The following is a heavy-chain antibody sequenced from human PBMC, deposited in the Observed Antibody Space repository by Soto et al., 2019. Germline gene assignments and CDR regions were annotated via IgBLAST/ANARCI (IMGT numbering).Heavy chain of an antibody. CDR2: VSHTGAT. CDR3: AREVSSAHIHYYCF. Sequence: QVQLQESGPGLVKPSETLSLTCTVSGGSISLERFYCTWIRPPPGKGLEWIGYVSHTGATNYNPCLQSRVDISVHTSRTQFSLKLRLLTAADSAVYFCAREVSSAHIHYYCFCGQVTLVSVSA. J-gene: IGHJ4*02. CDR1: GGSISLERFY. V-gene: IGHV4-61*01.